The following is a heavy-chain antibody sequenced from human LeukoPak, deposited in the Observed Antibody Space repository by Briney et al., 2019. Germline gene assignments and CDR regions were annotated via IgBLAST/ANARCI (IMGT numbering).Heavy chain of an antibody. J-gene: IGHJ4*02. Sequence: PGGSLRLSCEASGFTLSNRWMTRVRQAPGKGLEWVATITQGGSDKFYVDSVKGRFTISGDNAKNSLYLQMNSLRAEDTAVYYCARDPFELWGQGTLVTVSS. CDR1: GFTLSNRW. CDR2: ITQGGSDK. D-gene: IGHD1-26*01. V-gene: IGHV3-7*01. CDR3: ARDPFEL.